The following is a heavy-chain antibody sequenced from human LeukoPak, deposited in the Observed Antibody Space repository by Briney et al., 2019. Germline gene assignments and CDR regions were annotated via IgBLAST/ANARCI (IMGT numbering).Heavy chain of an antibody. CDR1: GGSISSSSYY. V-gene: IGHV4-39*07. J-gene: IGHJ5*02. CDR2: IYYSGST. Sequence: TSETLSLTCTVSGGSISSSSYYWGWIRQSPGKGLEWIGSIYYSGSTYYNPSLKSRVTISVDTSKNQFSLKLNSVTAADTAVYYCARTTEDCSSTSCYQYWFDPWGQGTLVTVSS. D-gene: IGHD2-2*01. CDR3: ARTTEDCSSTSCYQYWFDP.